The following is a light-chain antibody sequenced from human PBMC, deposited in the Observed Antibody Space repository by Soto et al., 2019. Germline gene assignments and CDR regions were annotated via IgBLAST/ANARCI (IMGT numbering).Light chain of an antibody. Sequence: DIQLTQSPSSLSASIGDRVTIACRASQSISTYLNWYQQKPGKAPNLLIYAASTLQTGVPLRFSGTGSGTDFTLTINSLQPEDFATYYCQQSSSSPWTFGLGTRVEIK. J-gene: IGKJ1*01. CDR2: AAS. V-gene: IGKV1-39*01. CDR3: QQSSSSPWT. CDR1: QSISTY.